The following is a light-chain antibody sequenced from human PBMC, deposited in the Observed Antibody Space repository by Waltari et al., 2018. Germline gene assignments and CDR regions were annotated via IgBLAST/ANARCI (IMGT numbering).Light chain of an antibody. CDR3: QQYGTPLT. J-gene: IGKJ4*01. V-gene: IGKV3-20*01. CDR2: DTP. CDR1: QSAKSNE. Sequence: ETVFTQSPGTLSSPPGDRATLSRRPSQSAKSNELAWYQQKPGQAPRLLLYDTPTRATGIPDRFSGSGSGTDFILTISRLEAEDVVLYYSQQYGTPLTFGGGTKVEIK.